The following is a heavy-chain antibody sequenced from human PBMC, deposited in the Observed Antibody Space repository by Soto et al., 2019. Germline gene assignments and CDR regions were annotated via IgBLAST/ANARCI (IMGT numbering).Heavy chain of an antibody. CDR3: ARGRLLWFGELFRHRWPTPYYFDY. CDR1: GGSFSGYY. V-gene: IGHV4-34*01. CDR2: INHSGST. Sequence: PSETLSLTCAVYGGSFSGYYWSWIRQPPGKGLEWIGEINHSGSTNYNPSLKSRVTISVDTSKNQFSLKLSSVTAADTAVYYCARGRLLWFGELFRHRWPTPYYFDYWGQGTLVTVSS. D-gene: IGHD3-10*01. J-gene: IGHJ4*02.